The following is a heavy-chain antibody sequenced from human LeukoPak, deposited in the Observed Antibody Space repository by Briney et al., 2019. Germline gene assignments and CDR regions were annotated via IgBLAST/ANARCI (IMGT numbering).Heavy chain of an antibody. D-gene: IGHD6-19*01. CDR2: INPNSGGT. CDR3: ARDIVGGTVAGTFD. Sequence: ASVKVSCKASGYTFTGYYMHWVRQAPAQGLEWMGWINPNSGGTNYAQKFQGRVTMTRDTSISTAYMELSRLRSDDTAVYYCARDIVGGTVAGTFDWGQGTLVTVSS. CDR1: GYTFTGYY. V-gene: IGHV1-2*02. J-gene: IGHJ4*02.